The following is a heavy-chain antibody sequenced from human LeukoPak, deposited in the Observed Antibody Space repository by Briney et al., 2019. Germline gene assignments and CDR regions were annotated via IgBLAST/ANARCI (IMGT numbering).Heavy chain of an antibody. V-gene: IGHV3-73*01. CDR3: IRQAGDDHFDF. CDR2: ISSKANTYAT. J-gene: IGHJ4*02. D-gene: IGHD1-1*01. CDR1: GFTFSGSA. Sequence: PGGSLRLSCAASGFTFSGSAMHWVRQASGKGLEWVGRISSKANTYATAFAASVKGRFTISRDDSGNTADLQMNSLKTEDTAVYYCIRQAGDDHFDFWRQGALVTVSS.